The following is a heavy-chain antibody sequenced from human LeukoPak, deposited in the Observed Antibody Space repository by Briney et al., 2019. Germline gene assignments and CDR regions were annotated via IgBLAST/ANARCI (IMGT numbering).Heavy chain of an antibody. Sequence: GGSLRLSCAASGFPFSTYDMHWVRQASDKGLQWVAVISSDGYRTDYPDSVRGRFTISRDNFKNTVDLQMISVTAEDTAMYFCAKGLGTGSVLARPLHYWGQGTLVTVSS. V-gene: IGHV3-30*18. CDR2: ISSDGYRT. J-gene: IGHJ4*02. CDR3: AKGLGTGSVLARPLHY. CDR1: GFPFSTYD. D-gene: IGHD3-10*01.